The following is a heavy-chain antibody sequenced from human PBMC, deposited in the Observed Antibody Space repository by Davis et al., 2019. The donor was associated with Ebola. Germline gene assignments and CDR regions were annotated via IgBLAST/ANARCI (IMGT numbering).Heavy chain of an antibody. CDR1: GYTFISYY. CDR3: ARAEETDI. V-gene: IGHV1-18*04. D-gene: IGHD1-14*01. Sequence: ASVTVSCKASGYTFISYYMHWVRQAPGQGLEWMGWISAYNGNTNYAQKLQGRVTMTTDTSTSTAYMELRSLRSDDTAVYYCARAEETDIWGQGTMVTVSS. CDR2: ISAYNGNT. J-gene: IGHJ3*02.